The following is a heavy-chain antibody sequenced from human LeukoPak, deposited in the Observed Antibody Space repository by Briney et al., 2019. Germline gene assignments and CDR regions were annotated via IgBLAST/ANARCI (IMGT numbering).Heavy chain of an antibody. CDR2: INPNSGGT. CDR3: ARDNSCSSSSCGNSYMDV. CDR1: GYTFTGDY. Sequence: ASVKVSCTASGYTFTGDYIHWVRQAPGQGIEWMGWINPNSGGTNYAQKFQGRVTMTRDTSISTAYMELSGLKSDDTAVFYCARDNSCSSSSCGNSYMDVWGKGTTVTVSS. D-gene: IGHD2-2*01. J-gene: IGHJ6*03. V-gene: IGHV1-2*02.